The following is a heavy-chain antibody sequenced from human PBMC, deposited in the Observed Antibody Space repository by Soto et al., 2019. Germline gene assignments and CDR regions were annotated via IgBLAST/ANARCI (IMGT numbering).Heavy chain of an antibody. CDR2: ISSSSTI. D-gene: IGHD1-1*01. CDR3: ASRGRTTGFDY. J-gene: IGHJ4*02. Sequence: GGSLRLSCAASGFTFSSYXMNWARQAPGKGLEWVSYISSSSTIYYADSVKGRFTISRDNSKNTLYLQMNSLRAEDTAVYYCASRGRTTGFDYWGQGTLVTVSS. CDR1: GFTFSSYX. V-gene: IGHV3-48*01.